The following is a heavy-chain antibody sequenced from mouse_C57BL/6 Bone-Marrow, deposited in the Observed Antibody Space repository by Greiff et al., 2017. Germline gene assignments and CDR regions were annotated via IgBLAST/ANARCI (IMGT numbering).Heavy chain of an antibody. CDR3: ARRNYYYAMDY. CDR1: GYTFTSYT. J-gene: IGHJ4*01. CDR2: INPSSGYT. D-gene: IGHD1-1*01. Sequence: VMLVESGAELARPGASVKMSCKASGYTFTSYTMHWVKQRPGQGLEWIGYINPSSGYTKYNQKFKDKATLTADKSSSTAYMQLSSLPSEDSAVYCCARRNYYYAMDYWGQGTSVTVSS. V-gene: IGHV1-4*01.